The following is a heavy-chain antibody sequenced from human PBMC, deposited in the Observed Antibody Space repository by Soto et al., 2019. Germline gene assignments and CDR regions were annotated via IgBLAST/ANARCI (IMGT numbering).Heavy chain of an antibody. J-gene: IGHJ6*02. Sequence: QVQLVQSGAEVKKPGSSVKVSCKASGGTFSSYAISWVRQAPGQGREWMGGIIPIFGTANYAEKFQGRVTITAAESTSTAYMELSSLRSEDTAVYYCARHVPAAGYYYGMDVWGQGTTVSVSS. CDR1: GGTFSSYA. CDR3: ARHVPAAGYYYGMDV. V-gene: IGHV1-69*12. CDR2: IIPIFGTA. D-gene: IGHD2-2*01.